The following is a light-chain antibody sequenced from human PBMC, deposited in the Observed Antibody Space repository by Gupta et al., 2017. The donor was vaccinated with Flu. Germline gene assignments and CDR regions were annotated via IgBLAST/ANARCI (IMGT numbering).Light chain of an antibody. V-gene: IGKV3-15*01. CDR2: GAS. CDR3: QQDNYWPPLT. CDR1: QSVSSN. J-gene: IGKJ5*01. Sequence: EIVMTQSPATLSVSPGERATLSCRASQSVSSNLAWYQQKPGQAPRLLIYGASTRATGIPARFSGSGYGTEFTLTISSRQSEDFAVYYCQQDNYWPPLTFGQGTLMEIK.